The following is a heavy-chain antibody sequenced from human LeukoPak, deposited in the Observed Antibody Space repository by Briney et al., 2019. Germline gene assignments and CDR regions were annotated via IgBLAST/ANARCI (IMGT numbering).Heavy chain of an antibody. J-gene: IGHJ3*02. Sequence: GGSLRLSCAASGFTVSSNYMSWVRQAPGKGLEWVSVIYSGGSTYYADSVKGRFTISRDNSKNTLYLQMNSLRAEDTAVYYCARVPRDSSGYYGDAFGIWGQGTMVTVSS. CDR1: GFTVSSNY. CDR3: ARVPRDSSGYYGDAFGI. D-gene: IGHD3-22*01. CDR2: IYSGGST. V-gene: IGHV3-53*01.